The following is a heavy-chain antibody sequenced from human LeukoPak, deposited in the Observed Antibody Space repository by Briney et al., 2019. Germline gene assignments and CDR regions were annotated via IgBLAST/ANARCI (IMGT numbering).Heavy chain of an antibody. J-gene: IGHJ4*02. Sequence: SETLSLTCAVYGGSFSGYYWSWIRQPPGKGLEWIGEINHSGSTNYNPSLKSRVTISVDTSKNQFSLKLSSVTAADTAVYYCARGRHYYGSGNYYWWGQGTLVTVSS. D-gene: IGHD3-10*01. CDR1: GGSFSGYY. CDR3: ARGRHYYGSGNYYW. V-gene: IGHV4-34*01. CDR2: INHSGST.